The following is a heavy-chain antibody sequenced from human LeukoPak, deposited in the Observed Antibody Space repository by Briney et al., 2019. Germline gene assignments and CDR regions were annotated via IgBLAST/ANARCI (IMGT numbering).Heavy chain of an antibody. V-gene: IGHV4-34*01. J-gene: IGHJ4*02. Sequence: SETPSLTCAVYGGSFSGYYWSWIRQPPGKGLEWIGEINHSGSTNYNPSLKSRVTISVDTSKNQFSLKLSSVTAADTAVYYCAIKPGSGYFDYWGQGTLVTVSS. CDR3: AIKPGSGYFDY. CDR2: INHSGST. CDR1: GGSFSGYY. D-gene: IGHD3-3*01.